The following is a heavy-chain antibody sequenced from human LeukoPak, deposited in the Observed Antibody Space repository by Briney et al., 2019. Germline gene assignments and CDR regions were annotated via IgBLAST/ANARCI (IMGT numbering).Heavy chain of an antibody. CDR3: AKGSVGYSYGAIDY. CDR2: IRYDGNDK. CDR1: GFTFSSYG. Sequence: GGSLRLSCAASGFTFSSYGMHWVRRAPGKGLEWVTFIRYDGNDKYYADSVKGRFTISRDNSENTLYLQMNSLRAEDTAVYYCAKGSVGYSYGAIDYWGQGTLVTVSS. D-gene: IGHD5-18*01. J-gene: IGHJ4*02. V-gene: IGHV3-30*02.